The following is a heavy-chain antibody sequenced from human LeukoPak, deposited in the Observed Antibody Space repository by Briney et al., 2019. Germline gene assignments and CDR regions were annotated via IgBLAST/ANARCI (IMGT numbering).Heavy chain of an antibody. V-gene: IGHV3-30*18. CDR3: ANGHYYYDSSGYCDY. D-gene: IGHD3-22*01. Sequence: GGSLRLSCAASGFSVSSSYMSWVRQAPGKGLEWVAVISYDGSNKYYADSVKGRFTISRDNSKNTLYLQMNSLRAEDTAVYYCANGHYYYDSSGYCDYWGQGTLVTVSS. J-gene: IGHJ4*02. CDR2: ISYDGSNK. CDR1: GFSVSSSY.